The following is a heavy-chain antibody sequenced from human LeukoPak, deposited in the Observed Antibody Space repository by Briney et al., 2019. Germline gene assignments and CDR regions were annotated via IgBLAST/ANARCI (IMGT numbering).Heavy chain of an antibody. CDR2: IYYSGNT. J-gene: IGHJ5*02. CDR1: GCTLTSYY. D-gene: IGHD3-22*01. V-gene: IGHV4-59*08. Sequence: AGTLSLTCIVSGCTLTSYYLNWIRQTPGKGLEWVGHIYYSGNTNYNPSLSSRATISVDTSKNQLSLTLTSVTAADTAVYYCARRTYDYESGYYYGRGWFDRWGQGTMVTVCS. CDR3: ARRTYDYESGYYYGRGWFDR.